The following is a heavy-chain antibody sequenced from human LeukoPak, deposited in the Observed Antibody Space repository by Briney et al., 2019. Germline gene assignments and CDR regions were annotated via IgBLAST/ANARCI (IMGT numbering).Heavy chain of an antibody. CDR1: GFTFSSYS. CDR3: ARYGTGTSYITNYSDY. V-gene: IGHV3-48*02. J-gene: IGHJ4*02. D-gene: IGHD3-10*01. CDR2: ISSDSRTI. Sequence: GGSLRLSCAASGFTFSSYSMNWVRQAPGKGLEWVSYISSDSRTIYYADSVKGRFTISRDNAKNSLYLQMKSLRDEDTAVYYCARYGTGTSYITNYSDYWGQGTLVTVSS.